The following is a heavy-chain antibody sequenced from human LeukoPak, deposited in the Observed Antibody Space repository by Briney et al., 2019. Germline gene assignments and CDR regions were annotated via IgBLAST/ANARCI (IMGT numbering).Heavy chain of an antibody. Sequence: ASVKVSCKASGYTFTSYYMHWVRQAPGQGLEWMGIINPSGGSTSYAQKFQGRVTMTRDTSTSTVYMELSSLRSEDTAVYYCARGIVVVPAAPGSSFDPWGQGTLVTVSS. D-gene: IGHD2-2*01. CDR3: ARGIVVVPAAPGSSFDP. J-gene: IGHJ5*02. CDR2: INPSGGST. V-gene: IGHV1-46*01. CDR1: GYTFTSYY.